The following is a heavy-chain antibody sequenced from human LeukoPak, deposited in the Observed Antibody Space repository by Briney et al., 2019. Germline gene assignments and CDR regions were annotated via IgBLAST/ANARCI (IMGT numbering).Heavy chain of an antibody. V-gene: IGHV3-30*02. J-gene: IGHJ4*02. D-gene: IGHD7-27*01. CDR2: IRYDGSNK. CDR3: AKDNGGWGSDY. Sequence: GGSLRLSCAASGFTFSSYGMHWVRQAPGKGLEWVAFIRYDGSNKYYADSVKGRFTISRDNSKNTLYLQMNSLRAEDTAVYYCAKDNGGWGSDYWGQGTLVTVSS. CDR1: GFTFSSYG.